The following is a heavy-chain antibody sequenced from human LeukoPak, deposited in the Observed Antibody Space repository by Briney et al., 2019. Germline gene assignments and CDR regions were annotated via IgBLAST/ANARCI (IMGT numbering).Heavy chain of an antibody. CDR3: ARIGSGSYYNLNNWFYP. CDR1: GFTFSSYP. Sequence: GGSLRLSCAASGFTFSSYPIHWVRQAPGKGLEWVAVISYDGNNKYYADSVKGRFTISRDNSKNTLYLQMNSLRAEDTAVYYCARIGSGSYYNLNNWFYPWGQGTLVTVSS. CDR2: ISYDGNNK. J-gene: IGHJ5*02. V-gene: IGHV3-30*04. D-gene: IGHD3-10*01.